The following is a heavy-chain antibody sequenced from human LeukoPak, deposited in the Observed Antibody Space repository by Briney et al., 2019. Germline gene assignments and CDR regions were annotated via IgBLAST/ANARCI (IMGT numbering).Heavy chain of an antibody. CDR3: ARATDAVTTGLDY. CDR2: TYYMSKWYN. CDR1: GDSVSSNNAA. V-gene: IGHV6-1*01. J-gene: IGHJ4*02. Sequence: QTLSLICAISGDSVSSNNAAWTWRRQSPSRVLDCHGRTYYMSKWYNDYAVSVKSRITISPDTSKNKFSLQLNSVTPEDTAVYYCARATDAVTTGLDYWGQGTLVTVSS. D-gene: IGHD4-17*01.